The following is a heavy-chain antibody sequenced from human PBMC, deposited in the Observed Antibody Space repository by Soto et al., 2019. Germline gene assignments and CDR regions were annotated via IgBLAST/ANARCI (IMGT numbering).Heavy chain of an antibody. V-gene: IGHV3-23*01. CDR3: AKGGSAALIAPSGRDNWFDP. CDR2: ISGSGDST. CDR1: GFTFRSYA. Sequence: VGSLRLSCAASGFTFRSYAMNWVRQAPGKGPEWVSGISGSGDSTYHANSVKGRFTISRDNAENSLYLQMNSLRPEDTAVYYCAKGGSAALIAPSGRDNWFDPWGQGTQVTVSS. J-gene: IGHJ5*02. D-gene: IGHD6-13*01.